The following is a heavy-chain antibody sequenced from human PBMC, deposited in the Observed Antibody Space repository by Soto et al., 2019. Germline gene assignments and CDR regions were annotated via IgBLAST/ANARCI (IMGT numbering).Heavy chain of an antibody. CDR1: GFGFSSYG. V-gene: IGHV3-30*03. Sequence: VHLLESGGGVAQPGRSLRLSCRASGFGFSSYGMLWVRQAPGKGPEWVAFISFDGSTQYYADSVRGRFTFSRDNSENTLYLQLDTLRVEDTAMYYCAREGVFGLVKIIPPDYWGQGAQVTVSA. J-gene: IGHJ4*02. D-gene: IGHD3-3*01. CDR2: ISFDGSTQ. CDR3: AREGVFGLVKIIPPDY.